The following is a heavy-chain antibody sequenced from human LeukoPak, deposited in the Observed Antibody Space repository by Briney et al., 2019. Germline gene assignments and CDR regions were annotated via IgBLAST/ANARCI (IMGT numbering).Heavy chain of an antibody. CDR1: GGSISSYY. CDR2: IYYSGST. CDR3: ARGCSSTSCDPYYYYAMDV. D-gene: IGHD2-2*01. J-gene: IGHJ6*02. Sequence: SETLSLTCTVSGGSISSYYWNWVRQPLGKALEWIGYIYYSGSTNYNPSLKSRVTISVDTSKNQFSLKLSSVTAADAAVYYCARGCSSTSCDPYYYYAMDVWGQGITVTVSS. V-gene: IGHV4-59*01.